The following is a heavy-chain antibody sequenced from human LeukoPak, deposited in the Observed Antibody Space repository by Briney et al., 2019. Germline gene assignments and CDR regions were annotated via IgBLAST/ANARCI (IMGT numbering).Heavy chain of an antibody. CDR3: ARETILNWFDP. CDR1: GGSISSGGYY. V-gene: IGHV4-31*03. D-gene: IGHD1-14*01. Sequence: PSETLSLTCTVSGGSISSGGYYWRWIRQHPGKGLEWIGYIYYSGSTYYNPSLKSRVTISVDTSKNQFSLKLSSVAAADTAVYYCARETILNWFDPWGQGTLVTVSS. J-gene: IGHJ5*02. CDR2: IYYSGST.